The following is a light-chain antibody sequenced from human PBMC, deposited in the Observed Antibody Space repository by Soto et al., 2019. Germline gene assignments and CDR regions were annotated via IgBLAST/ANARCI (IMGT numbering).Light chain of an antibody. Sequence: QSVLTQPASVSGSPGQSITIPCTGTSSDVGGYNSVSWYQQHPGKAPKLMIYEVSNRPSGVSNRFSGSKSGNTASLTISGLQAEDEADYYCSSYTSISTYVFGTGTKSPS. CDR2: EVS. CDR3: SSYTSISTYV. CDR1: SSDVGGYNS. V-gene: IGLV2-14*01. J-gene: IGLJ1*01.